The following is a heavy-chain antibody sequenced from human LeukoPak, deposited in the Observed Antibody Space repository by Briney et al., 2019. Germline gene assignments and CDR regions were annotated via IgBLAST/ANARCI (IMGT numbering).Heavy chain of an antibody. CDR1: GGSISSGSYY. J-gene: IGHJ4*02. CDR3: ARQTGSGLFILP. V-gene: IGHV4-61*02. D-gene: IGHD3/OR15-3a*01. Sequence: SQTLSLTCTVSGGSISSGSYYWSWIRQPAGKGLEWIGRIYTSGSTNYNPSLKSQVSISIDTSKNQFSLRLTSVTAADTAVYYCARQTGSGLFILPGGQGTLVTVSS. CDR2: IYTSGST.